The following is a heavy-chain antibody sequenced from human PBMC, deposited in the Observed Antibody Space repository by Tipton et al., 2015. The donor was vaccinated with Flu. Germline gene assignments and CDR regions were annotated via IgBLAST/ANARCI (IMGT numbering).Heavy chain of an antibody. J-gene: IGHJ3*02. Sequence: SLRLSCGASGFTFSSYDMHWVRQPSGKGLEWVSFIGTRNDAYYPDSVKGRFIISRDDAKNSVYLQMNSLRVGDTAVYYCARGQSPWLGDMKDAFDIWGQGTMVTVSS. CDR3: ARGQSPWLGDMKDAFDI. D-gene: IGHD3-10*01. V-gene: IGHV3-13*01. CDR1: GFTFSSYD. CDR2: IGTRNDA.